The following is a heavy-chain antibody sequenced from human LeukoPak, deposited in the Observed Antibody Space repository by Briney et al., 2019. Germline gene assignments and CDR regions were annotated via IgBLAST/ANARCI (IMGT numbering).Heavy chain of an antibody. V-gene: IGHV3-7*01. CDR1: GLTFTDFW. CDR3: SGRDSSRSPRAY. Sequence: GGSLRLSCAASGLTFTDFWMNWVRLAPGRGLEWLANINPDGNEKYYVDSVKGRFAMSRDNAKNEVYLEMNSLRAEDTGVYCCSGRDSSRSPRAYWGQGTLVSVSS. J-gene: IGHJ4*02. D-gene: IGHD6-13*01. CDR2: INPDGNEK.